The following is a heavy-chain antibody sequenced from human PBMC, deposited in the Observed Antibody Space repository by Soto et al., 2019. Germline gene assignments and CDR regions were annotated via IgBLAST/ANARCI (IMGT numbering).Heavy chain of an antibody. Sequence: EVHLVQSGGGLVQPGESLSLSCVASGFTFNDYAMHWVRQTPGKGLEWVAAISNRGSSAYYAGSVKGRFTISRDKSTKPLSLHMPTLRVEATAVYFCAKAFCDAATCFPCESWGQGTPVAVSP. CDR3: AKAFCDAATCFPCES. J-gene: IGHJ4*02. CDR2: ISNRGSSA. D-gene: IGHD2-21*01. V-gene: IGHV3-23*04. CDR1: GFTFNDYA.